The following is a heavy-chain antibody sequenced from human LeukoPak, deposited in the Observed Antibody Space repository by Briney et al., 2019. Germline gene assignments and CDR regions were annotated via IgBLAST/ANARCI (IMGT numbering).Heavy chain of an antibody. Sequence: GGSLRLSCAASGFAFSNAWMNWVRQAPGKGLEWVGHIKRKTDVATTDYAAPVRGRFTISRDDSKNTLYLEMNSLKTEDTAVYYCTTNDALDIWGQGTMVTVSS. J-gene: IGHJ3*02. CDR2: IKRKTDVATT. CDR1: GFAFSNAW. CDR3: TTNDALDI. V-gene: IGHV3-15*01.